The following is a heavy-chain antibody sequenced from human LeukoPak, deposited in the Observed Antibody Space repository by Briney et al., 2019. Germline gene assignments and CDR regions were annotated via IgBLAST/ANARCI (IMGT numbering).Heavy chain of an antibody. CDR3: ARERGYSYGIGY. J-gene: IGHJ4*02. CDR1: GFTFSSYS. Sequence: PGGSLGLSCAASGFTFSSYSMNWVRQAPGKGLEWVSSISSSSSYIYYADSVKGRFTISRDNAKNSLYLQMNSLRAEDTAVYYCARERGYSYGIGYWGQGTLVTVSS. D-gene: IGHD5-18*01. V-gene: IGHV3-21*01. CDR2: ISSSSSYI.